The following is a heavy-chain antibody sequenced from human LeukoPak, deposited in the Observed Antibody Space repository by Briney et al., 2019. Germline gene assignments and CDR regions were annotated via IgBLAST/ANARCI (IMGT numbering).Heavy chain of an antibody. CDR2: INPNSGGT. V-gene: IGHV1-2*04. J-gene: IGHJ4*02. CDR1: GYTFTSYG. Sequence: ASVKVSCKASGYTFTSYGISWVRQAPGQGLEWMGWINPNSGGTNYAQKFQGWVTMTRDTSISTAYMELSRLRSDDTAVYYCARAGDYYDSSGYLDWGQGTLVTVSS. D-gene: IGHD3-22*01. CDR3: ARAGDYYDSSGYLD.